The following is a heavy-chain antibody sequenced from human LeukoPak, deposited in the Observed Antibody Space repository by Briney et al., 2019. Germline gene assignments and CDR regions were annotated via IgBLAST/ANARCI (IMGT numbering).Heavy chain of an antibody. J-gene: IGHJ4*02. D-gene: IGHD5-18*01. CDR1: GFTFSSYE. Sequence: GGSLRLSCAASGFTFSSYEMNWVRQAPGKGLEWVSYISSRGSTIYYADSVKGRFTISRDNAKNSLYLQMDSLRAEDTAVYYCASGQLWPYFDYWGQGTLVTVSS. CDR2: ISSRGSTI. CDR3: ASGQLWPYFDY. V-gene: IGHV3-48*03.